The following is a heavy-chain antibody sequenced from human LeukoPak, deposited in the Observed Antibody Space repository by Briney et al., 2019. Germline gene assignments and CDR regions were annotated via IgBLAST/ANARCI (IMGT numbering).Heavy chain of an antibody. CDR2: IYYSGST. V-gene: IGHV4-39*01. Sequence: SETLCLTCTVSGGSISSSSYYWGWIRQPPGKGLEWIGSIYYSGSTYYNPSLKGRVTISVDTSKNQFSLKLSSVTAADTAVYYCARLVPGDYYDSSGFGYWGQGTLVAVSS. CDR3: ARLVPGDYYDSSGFGY. J-gene: IGHJ4*02. CDR1: GGSISSSSYY. D-gene: IGHD3-22*01.